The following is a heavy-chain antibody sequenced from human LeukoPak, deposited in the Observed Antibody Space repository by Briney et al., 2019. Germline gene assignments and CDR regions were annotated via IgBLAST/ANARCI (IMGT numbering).Heavy chain of an antibody. D-gene: IGHD1-20*01. CDR3: ARLIPGTTGLRKNYFDY. CDR2: ISAGGNT. CDR1: GDSISSSY. J-gene: IGHJ4*02. Sequence: PSETLSLTCTVSGDSISSSYWNWIRQTPGKGLEWIGYISAGGNTNYNPSLKSRIIISVDMSKNQFSLKLSSVTAADTAVYYCARLIPGTTGLRKNYFDYWGQGTLVTVSS. V-gene: IGHV4-4*09.